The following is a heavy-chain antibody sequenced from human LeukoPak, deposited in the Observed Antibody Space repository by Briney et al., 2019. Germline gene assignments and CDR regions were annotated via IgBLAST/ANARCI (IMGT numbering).Heavy chain of an antibody. Sequence: SETLSLTCTVSGGSISSGGYYWSWIRQHPGKGLEWIGYIYYSGSTYYNPSLKSRVTISVDTSKNQFSLKLSSVTAADTAVYYCASNPGSTGYYYYGMDVWGQGTTVTVSS. CDR2: IYYSGST. CDR3: ASNPGSTGYYYYGMDV. J-gene: IGHJ6*02. D-gene: IGHD2-2*01. V-gene: IGHV4-31*03. CDR1: GGSISSGGYY.